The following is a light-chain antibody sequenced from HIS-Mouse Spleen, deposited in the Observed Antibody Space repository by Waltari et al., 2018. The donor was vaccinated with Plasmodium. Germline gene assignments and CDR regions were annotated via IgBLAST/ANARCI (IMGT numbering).Light chain of an antibody. CDR3: QAWDSSTWV. V-gene: IGLV3-1*01. CDR2: QDS. CDR1: KLGDKY. Sequence: SYELTQPPSVSVSPGQTARITCSGDKLGDKYACWYQQKPGQSPVLVIYQDSKRPSGSPERFAGSNAGNTATLTISGTQAMDEADYYCQAWDSSTWVFGGGTKLTVL. J-gene: IGLJ3*02.